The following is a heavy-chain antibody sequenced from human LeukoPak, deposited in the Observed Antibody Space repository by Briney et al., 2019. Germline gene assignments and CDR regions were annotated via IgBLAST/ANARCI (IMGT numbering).Heavy chain of an antibody. Sequence: SQTLSLTCAISGDSVSSKSAAWSWIRQSPSRGLDLLGRTYYTMFKWYNESESSLTSRIIDNPDTSENPFSLQLNSVSPEDTAAYYCARDLDGGWYDFDYWGQGTLVTAPS. CDR2: TYYTMFKWYN. D-gene: IGHD6-19*01. V-gene: IGHV6-1*01. J-gene: IGHJ4*02. CDR1: GDSVSSKSAA. CDR3: ARDLDGGWYDFDY.